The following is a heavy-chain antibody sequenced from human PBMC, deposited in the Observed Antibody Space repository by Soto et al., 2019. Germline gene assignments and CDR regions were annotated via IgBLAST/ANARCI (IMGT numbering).Heavy chain of an antibody. CDR3: AKDGETKQWLRYFDY. V-gene: IGHV3-30*18. CDR1: GFTFSSYF. J-gene: IGHJ4*02. D-gene: IGHD6-19*01. CDR2: ISYDGSNT. Sequence: GGSLRLSCVASGFTFSSYFIHWVRQAPGKGLEYVAIISYDGSNTYYADSVKGRFTISRDNSKNTLYLQLNSLRAEDTAVYYCAKDGETKQWLRYFDYWGQGTMVTVS.